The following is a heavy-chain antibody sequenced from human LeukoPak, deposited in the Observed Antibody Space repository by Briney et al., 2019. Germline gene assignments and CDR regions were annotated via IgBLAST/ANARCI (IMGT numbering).Heavy chain of an antibody. D-gene: IGHD3-22*01. Sequence: SETLSLTCAVYGGSFSGYYWSWIRQPPGKGLEWIGEINHSGSTNYNPSLKSRVTISVDTSKNQFSLKLSSVTAADTAVYYCARGRNYYDSSGYLAERYFDLWGRGTLVTVSS. CDR3: ARGRNYYDSSGYLAERYFDL. CDR2: INHSGST. CDR1: GGSFSGYY. J-gene: IGHJ2*01. V-gene: IGHV4-34*01.